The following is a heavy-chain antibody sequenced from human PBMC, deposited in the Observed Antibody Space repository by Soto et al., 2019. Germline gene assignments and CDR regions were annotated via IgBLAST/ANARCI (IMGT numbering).Heavy chain of an antibody. J-gene: IGHJ3*02. CDR3: ARGGGRDILTGYYGLDI. Sequence: ASVKVSCKASGYTFTNFGISWVRQAPGQGLEWMGWISAYNGNTNYAQKLQGRVTMTTDTSTSTAYMELRSLRSDDTAVYYCARGGGRDILTGYYGLDIWGQGTMVTVSS. D-gene: IGHD3-9*01. CDR2: ISAYNGNT. CDR1: GYTFTNFG. V-gene: IGHV1-18*01.